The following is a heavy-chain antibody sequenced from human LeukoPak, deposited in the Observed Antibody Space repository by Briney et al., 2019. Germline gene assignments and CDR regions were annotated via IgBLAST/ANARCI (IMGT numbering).Heavy chain of an antibody. D-gene: IGHD2-2*01. CDR3: ARSSERYCSSTSCYDY. CDR1: GYTFT. V-gene: IGHV1-18*01. Sequence: ASVKVSCNASGYTFTYQWVRQATGPGREWMGWISAYNGNTNYAQKLQGRVTMTTGTSTSTAYMELRSLRSDDTAVYYCARSSERYCSSTSCYDYWGQGTLVTVSS. J-gene: IGHJ4*02. CDR2: ISAYNGNT.